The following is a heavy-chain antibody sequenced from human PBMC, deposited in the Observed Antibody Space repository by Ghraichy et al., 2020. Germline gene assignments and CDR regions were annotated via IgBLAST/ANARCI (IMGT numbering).Heavy chain of an antibody. V-gene: IGHV3-23*01. CDR1: GFSFANYA. D-gene: IGHD5-24*01. CDR2: ISGDGVTI. Sequence: GGSLRLSCAASGFSFANYAMNWVRQAPGKGLEWVSAISGDGVTIYYADSVRGRFTISRDNSQNTLFLQMNSLRADDTAVYYCAKDPLEIVWGQGTLVTVSA. J-gene: IGHJ4*02. CDR3: AKDPLEIV.